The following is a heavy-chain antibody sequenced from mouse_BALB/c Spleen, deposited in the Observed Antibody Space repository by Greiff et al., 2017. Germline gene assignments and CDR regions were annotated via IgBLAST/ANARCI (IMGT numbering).Heavy chain of an antibody. CDR3: ARILYGKYVGYFDY. Sequence: VQLQESGAELVRPGSSVKISCKASGYAFSSYWMNWVKQRPGQGLEWIGQIYPGDGDTNYNGKFKGKATLTADKSSSTAYMQLSSLTSEDSAVYFCARILYGKYVGYFDYWGQGTTRTVSS. V-gene: IGHV1-80*01. CDR1: GYAFSSYW. D-gene: IGHD2-1*01. CDR2: IYPGDGDT. J-gene: IGHJ2*01.